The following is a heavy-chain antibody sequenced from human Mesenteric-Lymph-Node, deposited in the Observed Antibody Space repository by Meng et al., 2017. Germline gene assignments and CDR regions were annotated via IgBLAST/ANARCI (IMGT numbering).Heavy chain of an antibody. V-gene: IGHV3-15*01. CDR1: GLDFKGLW. J-gene: IGHJ4*02. Sequence: GGSLRLSCATSGLDFKGLWMSWVRQAPGRGLEWVGRIKSKADGGTIDYAAPVKGRYTISRDDSENTLFLQMNSLKTEDTAVYYCATEFLFHFFGYWGRGTLVTVSS. CDR2: IKSKADGGTI. CDR3: ATEFLFHFFGY. D-gene: IGHD2/OR15-2a*01.